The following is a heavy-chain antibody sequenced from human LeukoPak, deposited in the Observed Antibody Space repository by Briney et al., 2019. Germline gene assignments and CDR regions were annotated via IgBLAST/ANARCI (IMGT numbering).Heavy chain of an antibody. CDR1: GVSISSNTFS. V-gene: IGHV4-39*07. J-gene: IGHJ4*02. Sequence: TSGTLSLTCAVSGVSISSNTFSWGWIRQPPGKGLEWIGNIYYTGSTYYNPSLTSRVTISIDTSRNQFSLHLSSVTAADTAVYYCATVGDYIWGSYNDYWGQGTLVTVSS. D-gene: IGHD3-16*01. CDR3: ATVGDYIWGSYNDY. CDR2: IYYTGST.